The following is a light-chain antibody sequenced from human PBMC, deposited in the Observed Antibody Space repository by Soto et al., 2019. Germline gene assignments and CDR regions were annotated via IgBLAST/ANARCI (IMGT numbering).Light chain of an antibody. Sequence: IVRTQSPGTLSLYPGERATLSCRASQSLTSNFLAWYRQKPGQAARRLRDDASDRATGIPARFSGVGSGRVCTRIICSLEPQDFAVFYCQQRSTSPLFITFGQGTRLEIK. V-gene: IGKV3-11*02. CDR3: QQRSTSPLFIT. J-gene: IGKJ5*01. CDR2: DAS. CDR1: QSLTSN.